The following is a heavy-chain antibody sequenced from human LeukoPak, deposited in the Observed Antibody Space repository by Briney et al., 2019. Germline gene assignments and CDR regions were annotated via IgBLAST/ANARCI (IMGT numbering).Heavy chain of an antibody. Sequence: ASVKVSCKASGYTFTGYYMHWVRQAPGQGLGWMGWINPNSGNTNYAQKLQGRVTMTTDTSTSTAYMELRSLRSDDTAVYYCARDRTGTGYSSSWHYYYMDVWGKGTTVTVSS. J-gene: IGHJ6*03. V-gene: IGHV1-18*04. CDR1: GYTFTGYY. CDR2: INPNSGNT. D-gene: IGHD6-13*01. CDR3: ARDRTGTGYSSSWHYYYMDV.